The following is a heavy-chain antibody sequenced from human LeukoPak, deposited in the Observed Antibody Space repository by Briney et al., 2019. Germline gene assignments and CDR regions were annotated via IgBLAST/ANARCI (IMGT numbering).Heavy chain of an antibody. J-gene: IGHJ4*02. V-gene: IGHV3-33*06. CDR2: IWSDGTEK. Sequence: PGGSLRLSCAASGFTFSTYAMHGVRQAPGKGLEWVAVIWSDGTEKYYGDAVKGRFTISRDNSRNTLYLQMNSLRGEDTAVYYCAKGAQRGFDYSNCLEYWGQGTLVTVSS. D-gene: IGHD4-11*01. CDR1: GFTFSTYA. CDR3: AKGAQRGFDYSNCLEY.